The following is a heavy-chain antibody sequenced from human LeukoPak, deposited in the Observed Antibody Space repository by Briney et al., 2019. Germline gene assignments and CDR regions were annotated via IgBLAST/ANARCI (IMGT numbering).Heavy chain of an antibody. Sequence: PSETLSLTCTVSGGSIDRSSYYWGWIRQPPGKGLEWIGSIYYSGNTYYNSSLKSRITISVNTTKNQVALKLSSVTAADMAVYCCARVRGPDGWFAPWGQGTLVSVSS. CDR2: IYYSGNT. CDR3: ARVRGPDGWFAP. V-gene: IGHV4-39*01. CDR1: GGSIDRSSYY. J-gene: IGHJ5*02.